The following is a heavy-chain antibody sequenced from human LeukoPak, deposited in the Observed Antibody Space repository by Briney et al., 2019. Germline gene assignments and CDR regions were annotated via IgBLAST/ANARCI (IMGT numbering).Heavy chain of an antibody. J-gene: IGHJ6*02. CDR2: ISGDGGST. D-gene: IGHD6-19*01. CDR1: GFTFDDYA. CDR3: AKATVAGTFYYYYGMDV. V-gene: IGHV3-43*02. Sequence: GGPLRLSCAASGFTFDDYAMHWVRQAPGKGLEWVSLISGDGGSTYYADSVKGRFTISRDNSKNSLYLQMNSLRTEDTALYYCAKATVAGTFYYYYGMDVWGQGTTVTVSS.